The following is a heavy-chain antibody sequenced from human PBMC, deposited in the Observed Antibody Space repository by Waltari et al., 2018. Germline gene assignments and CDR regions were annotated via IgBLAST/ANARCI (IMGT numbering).Heavy chain of an antibody. CDR2: IYPGDSDT. CDR3: ATAPGYYYGSGSYRN. Sequence: EVQLVQSGAEVQNPGASLKISCKGSGYGFTSYWLGWGRQMPGKGLEWMGIIYPGDSDTRYSPSFQGQVTISADKSSSTAYLQWSSLKASDTAMYYCATAPGYYYGSGSYRNWGQGTLVTVSS. CDR1: GYGFTSYW. V-gene: IGHV5-51*01. J-gene: IGHJ4*02. D-gene: IGHD3-10*01.